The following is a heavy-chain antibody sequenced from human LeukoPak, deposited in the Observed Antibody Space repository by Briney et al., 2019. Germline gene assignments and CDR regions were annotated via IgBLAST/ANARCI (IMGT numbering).Heavy chain of an antibody. D-gene: IGHD6-19*01. CDR1: GFTFSSYA. CDR3: ARAPLRPRAVAGRNYYYGMDV. CDR2: ISYDGSNK. Sequence: GGSLRLSCAASGFTFSSYAMHWVRQAPGKGLEWVAVISYDGSNKYYADSVKGRFTISRDNSKNTLYLQMNSLRAEDTAVYYCARAPLRPRAVAGRNYYYGMDVWGQGTTVTVSS. J-gene: IGHJ6*02. V-gene: IGHV3-30-3*01.